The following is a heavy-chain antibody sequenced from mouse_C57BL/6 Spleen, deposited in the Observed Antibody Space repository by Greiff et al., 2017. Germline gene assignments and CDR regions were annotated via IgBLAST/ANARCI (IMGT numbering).Heavy chain of an antibody. V-gene: IGHV1-42*01. CDR3: ARGEPDD. CDR2: INPSTGGT. CDR1: GYSFTGYY. J-gene: IGHJ2*01. Sequence: EVQGVESGPELVKPGASVKISCKASGYSFTGYYMNWVKQSTEKSLEWIGEINPSTGGTTYNQKFKAKATLTVDKSSSAAYRELQSLTSEDSAVYYGARGEPDDWGQGTTLTVSS.